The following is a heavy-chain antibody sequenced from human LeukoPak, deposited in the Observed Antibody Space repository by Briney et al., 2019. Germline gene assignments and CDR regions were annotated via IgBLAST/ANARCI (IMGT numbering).Heavy chain of an antibody. Sequence: SETLSLTCTVSGGSISSYYWSWIRQPPGKGLEWIAYISDIGSINYNPSLKSRVTISVDTSKNQFSLKLSSVTAADTAVYYCARHNTPTHNWFDPWGQGTLVTVSS. V-gene: IGHV4-59*08. CDR2: ISDIGSI. CDR3: ARHNTPTHNWFDP. D-gene: IGHD2-2*02. J-gene: IGHJ5*02. CDR1: GGSISSYY.